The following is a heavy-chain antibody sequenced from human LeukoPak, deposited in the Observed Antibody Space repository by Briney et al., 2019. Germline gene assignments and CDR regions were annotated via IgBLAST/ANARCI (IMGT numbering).Heavy chain of an antibody. CDR3: ASYDSSGFGDY. CDR1: GFTVSSKY. Sequence: GGSLRLSCAASGFTVSSKYMSWVRQAPGKGLEWVSVIYSGGSTYYVDSVKGRFTISRDNPKNALYLQMNSPRAEDTAVYYCASYDSSGFGDYWGQGTLVTVSS. J-gene: IGHJ4*02. D-gene: IGHD3-22*01. V-gene: IGHV3-53*01. CDR2: IYSGGST.